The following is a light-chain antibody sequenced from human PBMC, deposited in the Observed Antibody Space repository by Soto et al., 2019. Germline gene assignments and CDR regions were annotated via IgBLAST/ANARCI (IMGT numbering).Light chain of an antibody. CDR3: QQSDSTPQT. Sequence: DIQMTQSPSSLSASVGDRVTITCRASQRISTYLNWYQQKPGKAPKLLIYAASSLQSGVPSRFSGSGSGTDFTLTISSLQPEDFATYYFQQSDSTPQTFGQGTKLEIK. V-gene: IGKV1-39*01. CDR1: QRISTY. J-gene: IGKJ2*01. CDR2: AAS.